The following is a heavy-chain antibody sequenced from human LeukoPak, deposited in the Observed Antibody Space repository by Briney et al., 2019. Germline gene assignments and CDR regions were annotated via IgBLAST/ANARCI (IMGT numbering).Heavy chain of an antibody. CDR2: INYSGST. Sequence: SETLSLTCAIYSESFSGYFWSWIRQPPGKGLEWTGEINYSGSTYYNPSFKSRLTISVDTSKNQFSLRLSSVTAADTAVYYCARHQEAMVRGVLYYMDVWGKGTTVTISS. CDR3: ARHQEAMVRGVLYYMDV. D-gene: IGHD3-10*01. V-gene: IGHV4-34*01. J-gene: IGHJ6*03. CDR1: SESFSGYF.